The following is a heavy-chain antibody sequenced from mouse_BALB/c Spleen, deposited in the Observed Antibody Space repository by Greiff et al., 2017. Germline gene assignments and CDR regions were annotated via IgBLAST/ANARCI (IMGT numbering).Heavy chain of an antibody. V-gene: IGHV14-1*02. CDR1: GFNIKDYY. Sequence: VQLKQSGAELVRPGALVKLSCKASGFNIKDYYMHWVKQRPEQGLEWIGWIDPENGNTIYDPKFQGKASITADTSSNTAYLQLGSLTSEDTAVYYCALGFAYWGQGTLVTVSA. CDR3: ALGFAY. CDR2: IDPENGNT. J-gene: IGHJ3*01.